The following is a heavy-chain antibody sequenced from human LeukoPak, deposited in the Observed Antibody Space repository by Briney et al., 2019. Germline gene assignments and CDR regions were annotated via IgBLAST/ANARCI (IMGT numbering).Heavy chain of an antibody. CDR1: GDSLTSYY. D-gene: IGHD5-18*01. Sequence: PSETLSLTCTVSGDSLTSYYWSWIRQPPGKGLEWIGYIYYSGSTNYNPSLKSRVTISLDTSRTQFSLKLSSVTAADTAVYFCARSGYKYGADALDIWGQGTMVTVSS. J-gene: IGHJ3*02. CDR2: IYYSGST. CDR3: ARSGYKYGADALDI. V-gene: IGHV4-59*01.